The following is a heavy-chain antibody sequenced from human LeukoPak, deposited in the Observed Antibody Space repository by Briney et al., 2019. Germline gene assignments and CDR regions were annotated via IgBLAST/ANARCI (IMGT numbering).Heavy chain of an antibody. CDR3: AREGQLWPRDHWYFDL. CDR2: IYYSGST. V-gene: IGHV4-61*08. D-gene: IGHD5-18*01. Sequence: SETLSLTCSVSGGFIRSGGYYWSWIRQPPGKGLEWIGYIYYSGSTNYNPSLKSRVTISVDTSKNQFSLKLSSVTAADTAVYYCAREGQLWPRDHWYFDLWGRGTLVTVSS. J-gene: IGHJ2*01. CDR1: GGFIRSGGYY.